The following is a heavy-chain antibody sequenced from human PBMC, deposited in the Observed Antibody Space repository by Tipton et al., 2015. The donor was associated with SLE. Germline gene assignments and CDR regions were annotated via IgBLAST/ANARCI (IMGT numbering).Heavy chain of an antibody. Sequence: TLSLTCTVSGGSISTSRYFWGWIRQPPGKGLEWIGTFYYSGATYYKPSLKRRVTISVDTCKNRFSLCLNPVTAAGTAMYYCARLSQLAFHSGGQGTLATVSS. CDR3: ARLSQLAFHS. D-gene: IGHD5-12*01. J-gene: IGHJ4*02. CDR1: GGSISTSRYF. CDR2: FYYSGAT. V-gene: IGHV4-39*07.